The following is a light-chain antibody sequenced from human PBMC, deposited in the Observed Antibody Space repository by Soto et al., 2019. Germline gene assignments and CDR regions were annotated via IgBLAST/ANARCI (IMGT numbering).Light chain of an antibody. CDR2: GAS. CDR1: QSVSSSY. V-gene: IGKV3-20*01. J-gene: IGKJ2*01. Sequence: EIVLTQSPGTLSLSPGERATLSCRASQSVSSSYLAWYQQKPGQTPRLLIYGASSRATGIPDRFSGSGSGTDYSLTSSRLEPEDFAEYYCQQYGNSPYTFGQGTKLEIK. CDR3: QQYGNSPYT.